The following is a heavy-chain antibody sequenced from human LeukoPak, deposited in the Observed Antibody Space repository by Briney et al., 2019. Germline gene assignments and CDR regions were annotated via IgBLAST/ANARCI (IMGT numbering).Heavy chain of an antibody. J-gene: IGHJ3*02. CDR1: GFTFSSYW. Sequence: PGGSLRLSCAASGFTFSSYWMSWVRQAPGKGLEWVANIKQDGSEKYYVDSVKGRFTISRDNAKNSLYLQMNSLRAEDTAVYYCAREHCSSTSCYEDGDDAFDIWGQGTMVTVPS. D-gene: IGHD2-2*01. CDR2: IKQDGSEK. V-gene: IGHV3-7*03. CDR3: AREHCSSTSCYEDGDDAFDI.